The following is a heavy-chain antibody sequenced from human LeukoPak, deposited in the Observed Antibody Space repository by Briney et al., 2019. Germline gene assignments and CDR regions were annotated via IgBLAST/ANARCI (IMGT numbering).Heavy chain of an antibody. D-gene: IGHD6-19*01. Sequence: ASVKVSCKASGYTFTGYYMHWVRRAPGQGLEWMGWINPNSGGTNYAQKFQGRVTMTRDTSISTAYMELSRLRSDDTAVYYCARPYSSGWYRLDYWGQGTLVTVSS. CDR1: GYTFTGYY. CDR3: ARPYSSGWYRLDY. J-gene: IGHJ4*02. CDR2: INPNSGGT. V-gene: IGHV1-2*02.